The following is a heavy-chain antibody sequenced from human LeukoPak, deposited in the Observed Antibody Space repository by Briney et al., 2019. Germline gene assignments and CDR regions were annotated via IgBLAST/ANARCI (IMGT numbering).Heavy chain of an antibody. CDR2: INPSGSKT. V-gene: IGHV1-46*03. Sequence: ASVKVSCKASGYTFTTYYMHWVRQAPGQGLEWMGIINPSGSKTYYAQKFQGRVTMTRDMSTSTVYMELSSLRSEDTAVYYCARHPGDGIRFLEWFPSRAFDYWGQGTLVTVSS. CDR3: ARHPGDGIRFLEWFPSRAFDY. J-gene: IGHJ4*02. D-gene: IGHD3-3*01. CDR1: GYTFTTYY.